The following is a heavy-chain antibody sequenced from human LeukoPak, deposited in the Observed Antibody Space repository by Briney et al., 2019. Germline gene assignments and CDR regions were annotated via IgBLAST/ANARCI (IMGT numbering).Heavy chain of an antibody. CDR2: INHSGST. CDR1: GGSFSGYY. D-gene: IGHD5-18*01. CDR3: AREDSYGQRLLDY. Sequence: SETLSLTCAAYGGSFSGYYWSWIRQPPGKGLEWIGEINHSGSTNYNPSLKSRVTISVDTSKNQFSLKLSSVTAADTAVYYCAREDSYGQRLLDYWGQGTLVTVSS. V-gene: IGHV4-34*01. J-gene: IGHJ4*02.